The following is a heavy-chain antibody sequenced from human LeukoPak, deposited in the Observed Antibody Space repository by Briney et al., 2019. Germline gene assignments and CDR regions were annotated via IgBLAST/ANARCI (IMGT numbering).Heavy chain of an antibody. CDR2: ISSSSSHI. Sequence: PGGSLRLSCAASGFTFSSYSMNWVRQAPGKGLEWVSSISSSSSHIYYADSVKGRFTISRDNAKTSLYLQMDSLRVEDTAVYYCARDWFLVGYWGQGTLVTVSS. CDR3: ARDWFLVGY. J-gene: IGHJ4*02. D-gene: IGHD3-10*01. V-gene: IGHV3-21*01. CDR1: GFTFSSYS.